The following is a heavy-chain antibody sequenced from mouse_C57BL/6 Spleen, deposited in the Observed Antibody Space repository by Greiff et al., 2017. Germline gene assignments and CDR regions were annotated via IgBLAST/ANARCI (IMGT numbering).Heavy chain of an antibody. Sequence: EVHLVESGGGLVKPGGSLKLSCAASGFTFSSYAMSWVRQTPEKRLEWVATISDGGSYTYYPDNVKGRFTISRDNAKNNLYLQMSHLKSEDTAMYYCARDGGSNYGFAYWGQGTLVTVSA. CDR3: ARDGGSNYGFAY. CDR2: ISDGGSYT. CDR1: GFTFSSYA. V-gene: IGHV5-4*01. D-gene: IGHD2-5*01. J-gene: IGHJ3*01.